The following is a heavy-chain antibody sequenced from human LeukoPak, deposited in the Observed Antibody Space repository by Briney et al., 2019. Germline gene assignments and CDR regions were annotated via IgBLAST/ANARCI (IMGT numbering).Heavy chain of an antibody. V-gene: IGHV4-38-2*02. J-gene: IGHJ5*02. CDR2: IYHSGST. CDR1: GYSISSGYY. Sequence: PSETLSLTCTVSGYSISSGYYWGWIRQPPGKGLEWIGSIYHSGSTYYNPSLKSRVTISVDTSKNQFSLKLSSVTAADTAVYYCARDLRENWFDPWGQGTLVTVSS. D-gene: IGHD5-24*01. CDR3: ARDLRENWFDP.